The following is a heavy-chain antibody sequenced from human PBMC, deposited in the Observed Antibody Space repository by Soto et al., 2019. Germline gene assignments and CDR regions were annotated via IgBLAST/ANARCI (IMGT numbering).Heavy chain of an antibody. CDR1: GFIFSSYA. D-gene: IGHD3-22*01. CDR2: ISGSGTTI. CDR3: ASFSRMTDGYY. J-gene: IGHJ4*02. V-gene: IGHV3-48*01. Sequence: EVPLVESGGGLVQPGGSLRLSCAASGFIFSSYAINWVRQSPGKGLEWVSYISGSGTTIYYADSVKGRFTISGDYAKNSLYLQMNSLRAEDTAVYYCASFSRMTDGYYWGQGTLVTVSS.